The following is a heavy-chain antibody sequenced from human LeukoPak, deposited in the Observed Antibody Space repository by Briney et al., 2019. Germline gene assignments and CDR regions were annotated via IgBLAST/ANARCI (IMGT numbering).Heavy chain of an antibody. Sequence: PSETLSLTCGVSGGSITSTNYWSWVRQPPGQGLEWIGQISLSGYTGFNPSLRSRVTISLDESKNHLSLNLASVTAADTAVYYCSRESGPFSPFGHWGQGILVTVTS. CDR2: ISLSGYT. CDR3: SRESGPFSPFGH. J-gene: IGHJ4*02. CDR1: GGSITSTNY. D-gene: IGHD1-26*01. V-gene: IGHV4-4*02.